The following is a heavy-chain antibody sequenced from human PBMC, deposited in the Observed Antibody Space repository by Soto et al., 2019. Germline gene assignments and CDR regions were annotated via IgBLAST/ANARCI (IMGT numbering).Heavy chain of an antibody. CDR1: GARVSSKSAA. CDR2: TYYRSKWYN. CDR3: GTFLSTPSPDV. V-gene: IGHV6-1*01. Sequence: PSPTLSLTCAISGARVSSKSAAWNWIRQSPSRALEWLGRTYYRSKWYNDYAVSVKSRITINPDTSKNQCSLHLNSVTPEDTAVYDCGTFLSTPSPDVWDEGTTVTISS. J-gene: IGHJ6*04. D-gene: IGHD2-2*01.